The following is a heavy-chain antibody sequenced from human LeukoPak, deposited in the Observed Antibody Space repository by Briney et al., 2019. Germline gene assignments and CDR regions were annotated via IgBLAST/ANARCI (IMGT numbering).Heavy chain of an antibody. J-gene: IGHJ4*02. CDR2: IYYSGST. CDR3: ARALGNWGSFDY. D-gene: IGHD7-27*01. Sequence: SETLSLTCTVSGGSISSYYWSCIRQPPGKGLEWIGYIYYSGSTNYNPSLKSRVTISVDTSKNQFSLKLSSVTAADTAVYYCARALGNWGSFDYWGQGTLVTVSS. CDR1: GGSISSYY. V-gene: IGHV4-59*01.